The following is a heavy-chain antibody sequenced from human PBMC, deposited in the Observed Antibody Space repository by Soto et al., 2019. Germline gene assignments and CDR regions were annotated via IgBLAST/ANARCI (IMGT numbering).Heavy chain of an antibody. V-gene: IGHV3-66*01. CDR3: AMEAILVSAAPVYYFDS. J-gene: IGHJ4*02. D-gene: IGHD1-26*01. Sequence: EVQLVESGGDLVQRGGSLRLSCAASGFDVSNTDMSWVRQAPGKGLEWFSVIYSGGYTNYADSAKGSFIVSRDSPKNTLYRQMHSLRAEDTAVSCSAMEAILVSAAPVYYFDSWGQGTLVTVSS. CDR2: IYSGGYT. CDR1: GFDVSNTD.